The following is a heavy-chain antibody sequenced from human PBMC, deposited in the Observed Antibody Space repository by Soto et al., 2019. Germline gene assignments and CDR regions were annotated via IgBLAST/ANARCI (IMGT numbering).Heavy chain of an antibody. CDR3: ARATIFGVVSTHAFDI. Sequence: PGGSLRLSCAASGFTFSSYSMNWVRQAPGKGLEWVSSISSSSSYIYYADSVKGRFTISRDNAKNSLYLQMNSLRAEDTAVYYWARATIFGVVSTHAFDIWGHGTTVTVSS. D-gene: IGHD3-3*01. V-gene: IGHV3-21*01. CDR1: GFTFSSYS. J-gene: IGHJ3*02. CDR2: ISSSSSYI.